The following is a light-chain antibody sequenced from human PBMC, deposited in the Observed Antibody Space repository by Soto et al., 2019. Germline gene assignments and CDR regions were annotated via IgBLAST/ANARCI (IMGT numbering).Light chain of an antibody. Sequence: EIVLTQSPGTLSLSPGERATLSCRASQSVSSSYLAWYQQKPGQAPRLLIYGASSRATGIPDRFSGSGSGTHFTTTINRPETEDVAVYYCQQYGNSPGTFGPGTKVDIK. J-gene: IGKJ3*01. CDR3: QQYGNSPGT. V-gene: IGKV3-20*01. CDR2: GAS. CDR1: QSVSSSY.